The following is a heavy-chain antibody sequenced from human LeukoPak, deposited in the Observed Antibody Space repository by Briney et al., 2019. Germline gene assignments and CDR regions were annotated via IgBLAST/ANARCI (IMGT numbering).Heavy chain of an antibody. D-gene: IGHD2-15*01. V-gene: IGHV1-18*01. CDR1: GYTFTNYG. Sequence: ASVKVSCKTSGYTFTNYGVSWVRQAPGQGLEWMGWISASNGNTKYAQNFQGRVTMSTDTSTRTAYMELRSLRFDDTAVYFCARDRDVVVISAPGYWGQGTLVTVSS. J-gene: IGHJ4*02. CDR3: ARDRDVVVISAPGY. CDR2: ISASNGNT.